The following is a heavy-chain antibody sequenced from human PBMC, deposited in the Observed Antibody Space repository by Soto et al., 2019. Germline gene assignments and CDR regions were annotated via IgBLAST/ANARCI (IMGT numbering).Heavy chain of an antibody. J-gene: IGHJ4*02. CDR2: TRNKANSYTT. V-gene: IGHV3-72*01. Sequence: EVQLVESGGGLVQPGGSLRLSCAASGFTFSDHYMDWVRQAPGKGLEWVGRTRNKANSYTTEYAASVKGRFTISRDDSKNSLYLQMNSLKTEDTAVYYCAREARDGYNYHTVFDYWGQGTLVTVSS. CDR1: GFTFSDHY. D-gene: IGHD1-1*01. CDR3: AREARDGYNYHTVFDY.